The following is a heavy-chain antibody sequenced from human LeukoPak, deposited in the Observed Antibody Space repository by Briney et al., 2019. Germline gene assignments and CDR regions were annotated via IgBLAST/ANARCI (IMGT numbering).Heavy chain of an antibody. CDR2: INHSGST. V-gene: IGHV4-34*01. Sequence: PXKGLEWIGEINHSGSTNYNPSLKSRVTISVDTSKNQFSLKLSSVTAADTAVYYCARFLSSGWSDYWGQGTLVTVSS. J-gene: IGHJ4*02. CDR3: ARFLSSGWSDY. D-gene: IGHD6-19*01.